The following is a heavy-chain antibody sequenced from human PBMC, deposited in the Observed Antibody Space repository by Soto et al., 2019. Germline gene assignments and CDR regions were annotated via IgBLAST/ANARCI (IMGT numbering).Heavy chain of an antibody. Sequence: EVQLLESGGALVQPGASLRLSCAASGFSFSSYAMTWVRQAPGKGLEWVSVITGSGGTTHYADSVKGRFTISRDNSKNTLYLQMNGLRAEDTAVYYCAKPNLYCSSTSCYDYWGQGTLVTVSS. CDR1: GFSFSSYA. CDR3: AKPNLYCSSTSCYDY. V-gene: IGHV3-23*01. CDR2: ITGSGGTT. D-gene: IGHD2-2*01. J-gene: IGHJ4*02.